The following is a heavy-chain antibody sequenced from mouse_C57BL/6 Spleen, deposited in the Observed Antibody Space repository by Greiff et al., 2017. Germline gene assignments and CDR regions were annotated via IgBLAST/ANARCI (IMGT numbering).Heavy chain of an antibody. Sequence: QVQLQQSGPELVKPGASVKISCKASGYAFSSSWMNWVKQRPGKGLEWIGRIYPGDGDTNYNGKFKGKATLTADESSSTAYMQLSSLTSEDSAVYFCARYGNYTSPGFAYWGQGTLVTVSA. CDR3: ARYGNYTSPGFAY. CDR2: IYPGDGDT. V-gene: IGHV1-82*01. D-gene: IGHD2-1*01. CDR1: GYAFSSSW. J-gene: IGHJ3*01.